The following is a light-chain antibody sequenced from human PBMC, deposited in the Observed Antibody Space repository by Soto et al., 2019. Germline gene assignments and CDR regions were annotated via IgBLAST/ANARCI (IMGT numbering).Light chain of an antibody. CDR2: GAS. V-gene: IGKV3-20*01. Sequence: EIVLTQSPGTLSLSPGERATLSCRASQSVSSSYLAWYQQKPGQAPRLLIYGASSRATGIPDRFRGSGSGTDFTLTSRRLEPEDFAVYYCQQYGSSPLTFGGGTKVEIK. J-gene: IGKJ4*01. CDR1: QSVSSSY. CDR3: QQYGSSPLT.